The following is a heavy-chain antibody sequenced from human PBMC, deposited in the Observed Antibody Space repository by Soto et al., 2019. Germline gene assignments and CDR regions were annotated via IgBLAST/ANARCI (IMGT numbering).Heavy chain of an antibody. CDR1: GFIVSSSH. J-gene: IGHJ4*02. CDR3: ARLTEAERH. CDR2: LYNHGRT. D-gene: IGHD1-1*01. V-gene: IGHV3-53*01. Sequence: GGSLRLSCVVSGFIVSSSHMIWVRQAPGKGLEGVSILYNHGRTNYVDSVKGRFTITRDNSKNTVYLQMNSLRVEDTAVYYCARLTEAERHWGQGALVTV.